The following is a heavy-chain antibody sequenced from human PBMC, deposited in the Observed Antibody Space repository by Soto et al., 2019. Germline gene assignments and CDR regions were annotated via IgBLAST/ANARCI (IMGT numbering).Heavy chain of an antibody. CDR1: GYSFTDYH. Sequence: ASVKVSCKASGYSFTDYHIHWVRQAPGQGLEWLGRIDPKSGGTSTAQKFQGWVTMTTDTSISTASMELTRLTSDDTAIYYCARGDSTDCSNGVCSFFYNHDMDVWGQGTTVTVS. CDR2: IDPKSGGT. V-gene: IGHV1-2*04. CDR3: ARGDSTDCSNGVCSFFYNHDMDV. D-gene: IGHD2-8*01. J-gene: IGHJ6*02.